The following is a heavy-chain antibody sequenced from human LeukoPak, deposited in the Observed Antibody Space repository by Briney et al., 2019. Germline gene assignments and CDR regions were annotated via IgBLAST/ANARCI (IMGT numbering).Heavy chain of an antibody. V-gene: IGHV4-39*07. CDR1: GGSISSSSYY. CDR3: ARRYTDTAMVTGWFDP. J-gene: IGHJ5*02. Sequence: PSETLSLTCTVSGGSISSSSYYWGWIRQPPGKGLEWIGEINHSGSTNYNPSLKSRVTISVDTSKNQFSLKLSSVTAADTAVYYCARRYTDTAMVTGWFDPWGQGTLVTVSS. CDR2: INHSGST. D-gene: IGHD5-18*01.